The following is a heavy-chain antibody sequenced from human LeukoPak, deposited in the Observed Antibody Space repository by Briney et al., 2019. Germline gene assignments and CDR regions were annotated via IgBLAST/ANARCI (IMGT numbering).Heavy chain of an antibody. CDR1: GFTVTSNF. V-gene: IGHV3-23*01. CDR3: AKDPGSRWYGYFDY. D-gene: IGHD6-13*01. CDR2: IRGSDANT. Sequence: GGSLRLSCAASGFTVTSNFMTWVRQAPGKGLEWVSAIRGSDANTYYADSVKGRFTISRDNSKNTLFLQMNSLRAEDTAVYYCAKDPGSRWYGYFDYWGQGTLVTVSS. J-gene: IGHJ4*02.